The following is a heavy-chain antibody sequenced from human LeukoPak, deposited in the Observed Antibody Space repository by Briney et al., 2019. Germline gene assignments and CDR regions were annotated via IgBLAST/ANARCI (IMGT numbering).Heavy chain of an antibody. Sequence: GGSLRLSCAASGFTFSSYAMSWVRQAPGKGLEWVSAISGSGGSTYYADSVKGRFTISRDNSKNTLYLQMNSLRAEDTAVYYCAFQSRDWYDRRARAFDIWGQGTMVTVSS. CDR2: ISGSGGST. CDR3: AFQSRDWYDRRARAFDI. J-gene: IGHJ3*02. D-gene: IGHD3/OR15-3a*01. V-gene: IGHV3-23*01. CDR1: GFTFSSYA.